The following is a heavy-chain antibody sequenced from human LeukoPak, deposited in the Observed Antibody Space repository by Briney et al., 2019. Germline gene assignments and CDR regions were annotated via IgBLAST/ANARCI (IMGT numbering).Heavy chain of an antibody. V-gene: IGHV4-34*01. Sequence: PSETLSLTCAVYVGSFSVYYWSWIRQPPGKGREWVGEINHSGSTNYNSSLKSRVTISVDTSKNQFSLKLSSVTAADTAEYYCARGYYGSGSHCCHMDVWGKGTTITVS. J-gene: IGHJ6*03. CDR1: VGSFSVYY. CDR3: ARGYYGSGSHCCHMDV. CDR2: INHSGST. D-gene: IGHD3-10*01.